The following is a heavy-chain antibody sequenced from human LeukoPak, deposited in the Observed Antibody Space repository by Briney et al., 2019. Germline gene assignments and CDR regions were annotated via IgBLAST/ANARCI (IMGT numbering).Heavy chain of an antibody. D-gene: IGHD1-20*01. CDR2: ISSSSSYI. J-gene: IGHJ6*02. V-gene: IGHV3-21*01. CDR3: ARVTGLYGMDV. Sequence: GGSLRLSCAASGFTFSGYSLNWVRQAPGKGLEWVSSISSSSSYIYYADSVKGRFTISRDNAKNSLYLQMNSLRAEDTAVYYCARVTGLYGMDVWGQGTTVTVSS. CDR1: GFTFSGYS.